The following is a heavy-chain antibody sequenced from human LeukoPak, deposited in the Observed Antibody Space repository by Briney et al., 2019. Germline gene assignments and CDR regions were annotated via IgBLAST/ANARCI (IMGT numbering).Heavy chain of an antibody. CDR3: ARGITPAGLSGFDP. Sequence: PSETLSLTCSVSGDSISTYSWSWIRQPPGKGLEWIGYIYYSGSTNYNPSLKSRVTISVDTSKNQFSLKLSSVTAADTAVYYCARGITPAGLSGFDPWGQGTLVTVSS. CDR1: GDSISTYS. J-gene: IGHJ5*02. CDR2: IYYSGST. V-gene: IGHV4-59*12. D-gene: IGHD3-10*01.